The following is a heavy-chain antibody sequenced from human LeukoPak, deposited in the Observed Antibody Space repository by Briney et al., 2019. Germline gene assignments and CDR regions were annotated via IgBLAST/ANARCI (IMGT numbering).Heavy chain of an antibody. J-gene: IGHJ4*02. CDR3: ARFGSY. CDR1: GGSISKFY. CDR2: INRSGST. Sequence: RPSETLSLTCTVSGGSISKFYWSWIRQPPGKGLEWIGEINRSGSTNYNPSLKSRVTISVDTSKSQFSLKLTSVTAADTAVYYCARFGSYWGQGTLVTVSS. V-gene: IGHV4-34*01. D-gene: IGHD3-10*01.